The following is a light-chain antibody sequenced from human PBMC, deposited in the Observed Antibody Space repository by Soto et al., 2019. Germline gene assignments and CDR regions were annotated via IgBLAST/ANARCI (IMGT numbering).Light chain of an antibody. V-gene: IGKV1-5*01. CDR2: HAY. CDR3: QQYNSYPWT. CDR1: QGISSW. Sequence: DIQMTQSPSSVSASVGDRVTITCRASQGISSWLAWYQQKPGKAPKLMMYHAYSLESGVPSRFSGSESGTEFTLTINSLQPDDFATYYCQQYNSYPWTFGQGTKVDIK. J-gene: IGKJ1*01.